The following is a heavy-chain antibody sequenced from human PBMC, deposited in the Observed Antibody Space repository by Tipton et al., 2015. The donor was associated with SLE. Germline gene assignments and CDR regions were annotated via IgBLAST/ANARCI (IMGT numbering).Heavy chain of an antibody. V-gene: IGHV3-74*01. J-gene: IGHJ6*02. CDR2: INSDGSST. CDR1: GFTFSSYW. CDR3: AKGSTVTIFGVVIPYGMDV. D-gene: IGHD3-3*01. Sequence: SLRLSCAASGFTFSSYWMHWVRQAPGKGLVWVSRINSDGSSTSYADSLKGRFTISRDNSKNTLYLQMNSLRAEDTAVYYCAKGSTVTIFGVVIPYGMDVWGQGTTVTVSS.